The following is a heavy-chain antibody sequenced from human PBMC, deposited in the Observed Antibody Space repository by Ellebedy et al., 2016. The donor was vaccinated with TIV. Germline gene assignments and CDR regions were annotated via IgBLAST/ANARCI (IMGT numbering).Heavy chain of an antibody. V-gene: IGHV3-72*01. CDR3: ARIGYSSSDFDF. CDR1: GLSFSDHF. CDR2: IGDKANSHFT. Sequence: PGGSLRLSCATSGLSFSDHFMDWVRQAPGKGLEWVGRIGDKANSHFTQYAASVKGRFTIPRDDSKNSLSLQMNSLNTEDTALYYCARIGYSSSDFDFWGQGTLVTVSS. D-gene: IGHD4-23*01. J-gene: IGHJ4*02.